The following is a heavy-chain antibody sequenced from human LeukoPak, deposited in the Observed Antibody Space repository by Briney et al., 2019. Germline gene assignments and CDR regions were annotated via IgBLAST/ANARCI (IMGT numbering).Heavy chain of an antibody. Sequence: GASVKVSCKASGYTFISYYMHWVRQAPGQGLEWMGIINTRGGSTSYAQKFQGRVTMTRDTSTSTVYMELSSLRSEDTAVYYCARDTANYYYDSSGYYFDYWGQGTLVTVSS. V-gene: IGHV1-46*01. CDR2: INTRGGST. J-gene: IGHJ4*02. CDR1: GYTFISYY. D-gene: IGHD3-22*01. CDR3: ARDTANYYYDSSGYYFDY.